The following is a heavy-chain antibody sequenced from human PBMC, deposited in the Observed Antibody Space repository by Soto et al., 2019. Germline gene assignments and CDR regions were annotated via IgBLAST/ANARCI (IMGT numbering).Heavy chain of an antibody. V-gene: IGHV4-39*01. CDR2: IYYSGST. J-gene: IGHJ5*02. D-gene: IGHD3-16*01. CDR1: GGSISSSSYY. Sequence: QLQLQESGPGLVKPSETLSLTCTVSGGSISSSSYYWGWIRQPPGKGLEWIGSIYYSGSTYYNPSPKSRVTISVDTAKNQCSLTLSSVTVADTAVYYCARQVGEWFDPWGQGTLVTVSS. CDR3: ARQVGEWFDP.